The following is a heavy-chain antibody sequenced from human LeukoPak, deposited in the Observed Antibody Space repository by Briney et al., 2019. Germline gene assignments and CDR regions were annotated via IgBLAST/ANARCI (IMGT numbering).Heavy chain of an antibody. D-gene: IGHD3-3*01. CDR1: GGSISSYY. Sequence: SETLSLTCTVSGGSISSYYWSWIRQPPGKGLEWIGYIYTSGGTNYNPSLKSRVTISVDTSKNQFSLKLSSVTAADTAVYYCARHRYYGASWYFDLWGRGTLVTVSS. V-gene: IGHV4-4*09. CDR3: ARHRYYGASWYFDL. J-gene: IGHJ2*01. CDR2: IYTSGGT.